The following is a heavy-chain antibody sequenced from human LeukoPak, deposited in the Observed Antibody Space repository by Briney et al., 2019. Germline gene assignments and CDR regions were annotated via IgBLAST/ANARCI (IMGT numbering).Heavy chain of an antibody. CDR3: ARGFGYSSGWYVS. D-gene: IGHD6-19*01. V-gene: IGHV3-74*01. CDR2: INSDGSST. Sequence: GGSLRLSCAASGFTFSSYWMHWVRHAPGKGLVWVSRINSDGSSTSYADSVKGRFTISRDNAKNTLYLQMNSLRAEDTAVYYCARGFGYSSGWYVSWGQGTLVTVSS. CDR1: GFTFSSYW. J-gene: IGHJ4*02.